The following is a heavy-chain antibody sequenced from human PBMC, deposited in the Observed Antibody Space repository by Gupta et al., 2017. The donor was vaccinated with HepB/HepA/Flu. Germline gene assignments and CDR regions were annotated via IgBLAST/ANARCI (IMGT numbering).Heavy chain of an antibody. V-gene: IGHV4-34*01. CDR2: INHSGST. D-gene: IGHD3-3*01. CDR3: ARVRDYYDFWSGYRNWFDP. J-gene: IGHJ5*02. CDR1: GGSFSGYY. Sequence: QVQLQQWGAGLLKPSETLSLTCAVYGGSFSGYYGSWIRQPPGKGLEWIGEINHSGSTNYNPSLKSRVTISVDTPKNQFSLKLSSVTAADTAVYYCARVRDYYDFWSGYRNWFDPWGQGTLVTVSS.